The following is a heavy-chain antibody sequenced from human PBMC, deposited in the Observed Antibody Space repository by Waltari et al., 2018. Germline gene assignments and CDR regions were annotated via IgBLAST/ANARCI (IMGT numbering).Heavy chain of an antibody. CDR1: GSTLTDLY. J-gene: IGHJ1*01. CDR3: ATDTRGRQIRGGVAFRH. Sequence: QVQLVQSGAEVKKPGASVRVSCQVSGSTLTDLYIHWVRQAAGKGLEWMGGFNPDEDRTVYAETFQGSFTMPEDTSTDTFYMELSSLRSEDTAMYYCATDTRGRQIRGGVAFRHWGQGTRVTVSS. CDR2: FNPDEDRT. V-gene: IGHV1-24*01. D-gene: IGHD3-16*01.